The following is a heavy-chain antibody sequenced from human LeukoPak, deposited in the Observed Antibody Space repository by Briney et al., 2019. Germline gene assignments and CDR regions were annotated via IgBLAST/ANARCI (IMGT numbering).Heavy chain of an antibody. J-gene: IGHJ4*02. D-gene: IGHD2-15*01. CDR2: ISSSSSYI. Sequence: GGSLSLSCAASGFILSSYSMNWVSQARGKGLEWVSSISSSSSYIYCADSVKGRFTISRDNAKNSLYLQMNSLRAEDTAVYYCARLNSSSFDYWGQGTLVTVSS. CDR1: GFILSSYS. V-gene: IGHV3-21*01. CDR3: ARLNSSSFDY.